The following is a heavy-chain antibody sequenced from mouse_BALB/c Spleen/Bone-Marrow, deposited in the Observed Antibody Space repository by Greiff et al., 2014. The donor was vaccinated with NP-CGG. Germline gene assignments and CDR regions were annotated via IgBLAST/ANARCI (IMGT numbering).Heavy chain of an antibody. CDR2: INPSSGYT. CDR1: GYTFTTYT. V-gene: IGHV1-4*01. CDR3: ARVYGKYDAMDY. D-gene: IGHD2-1*01. J-gene: IGHJ4*01. Sequence: VQVVESGAELARPGASVKMSCRASGYTFTTYTMHWVKQRPGQGLEWIGYINPSSGYTYYNQKFKDKATLTADKSSSAAYLQLNSLTSKDSAVEYCARVYGKYDAMDYWGQGTSVTVSS.